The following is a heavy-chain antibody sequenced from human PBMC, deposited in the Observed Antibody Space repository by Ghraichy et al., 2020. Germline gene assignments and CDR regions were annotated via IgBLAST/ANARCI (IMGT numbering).Heavy chain of an antibody. D-gene: IGHD1-26*01. CDR2: VSASNGDT. V-gene: IGHV1-18*01. Sequence: ASVKVSCKASGYTFSSYGISWVRQAPGQGLEWMGWVSASNGDTTYAQKVQGRVTMTTDTSTSTAYMELRSLGSDDTAVYYCARGRPEWELVYWGQGTLVTVPS. CDR3: ARGRPEWELVY. CDR1: GYTFSSYG. J-gene: IGHJ4*02.